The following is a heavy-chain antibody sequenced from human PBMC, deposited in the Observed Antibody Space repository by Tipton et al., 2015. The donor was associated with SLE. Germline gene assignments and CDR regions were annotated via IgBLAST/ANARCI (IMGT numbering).Heavy chain of an antibody. CDR1: GGSISSNNFF. J-gene: IGHJ2*01. CDR3: ARDLGAGWGGHWYFDL. Sequence: TLSLTCTVSGGSISSNNFFWSWLRQHPGKGLEWIGYIYYSGSAFYNPSLKSRVTMSVGTSKNQFSLKLSSVTTADTAVYYCARDLGAGWGGHWYFDLWGRGTLLTVSS. CDR2: IYYSGSA. D-gene: IGHD3-16*01. V-gene: IGHV4-31*03.